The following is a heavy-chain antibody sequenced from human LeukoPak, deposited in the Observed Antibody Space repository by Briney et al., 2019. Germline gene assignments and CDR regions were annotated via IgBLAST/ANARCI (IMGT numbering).Heavy chain of an antibody. CDR2: IYYRGTT. V-gene: IGHV4-59*12. CDR3: ARLPRYGGYDHFDY. D-gene: IGHD5-12*01. CDR1: GDSIDSYY. Sequence: ASETLSLTCTVSGDSIDSYYWSWIRQPPGKGLEWIGYIYYRGTTSYNPFLKSRVTISVDTSKNQFSLKLNSVTAADTAVYYCARLPRYGGYDHFDYWGQGILVIVSA. J-gene: IGHJ4*02.